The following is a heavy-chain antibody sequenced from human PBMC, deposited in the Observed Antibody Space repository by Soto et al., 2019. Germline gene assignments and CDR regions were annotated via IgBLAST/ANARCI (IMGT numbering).Heavy chain of an antibody. Sequence: QVQLVQSGAEVKKPGASVKISCKPSGYIFTSHSIHWVRQAPGQGLEWLGIINPSGGSTTYAQKFRGRVIMTRDTSTSTVYMGLSNLRSEDTAVRYCARDLRGDGDAYFYYGRDVWGQGTTVTVYS. J-gene: IGHJ6*01. CDR2: INPSGGST. V-gene: IGHV1-46*01. CDR1: GYIFTSHS. D-gene: IGHD4-17*01. CDR3: ARDLRGDGDAYFYYGRDV.